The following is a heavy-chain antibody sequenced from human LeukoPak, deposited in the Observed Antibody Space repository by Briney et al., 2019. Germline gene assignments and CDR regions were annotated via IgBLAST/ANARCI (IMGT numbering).Heavy chain of an antibody. D-gene: IGHD3-10*01. Sequence: GASVKVSCKASGSTFTSYYMHWVRQAPGQGLEWMGIINPSGGSTSYAQKFQGRVTMTRDTSTSTVYMELSSLRSEDTAVYYCAREGGGSGSYSPFDYWGQGTLVTVSS. V-gene: IGHV1-46*01. CDR3: AREGGGSGSYSPFDY. J-gene: IGHJ4*02. CDR1: GSTFTSYY. CDR2: INPSGGST.